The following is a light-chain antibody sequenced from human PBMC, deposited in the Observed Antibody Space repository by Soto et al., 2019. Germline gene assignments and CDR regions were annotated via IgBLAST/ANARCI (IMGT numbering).Light chain of an antibody. V-gene: IGLV1-36*01. CDR1: SSNIGNNA. CDR2: YDD. Sequence: QPVLTQPPSLSEAPRQRVTISCSGSSSNIGNNAVNWYQQLPGKAPKLLIYYDDLLPSGVSDRFSGSKSGTSASLAISGLQSEDEADYYCAAWDDSLNGVVFGGGTKLTVL. CDR3: AAWDDSLNGVV. J-gene: IGLJ2*01.